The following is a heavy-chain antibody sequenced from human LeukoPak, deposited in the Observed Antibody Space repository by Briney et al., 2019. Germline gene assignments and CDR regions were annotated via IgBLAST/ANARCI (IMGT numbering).Heavy chain of an antibody. Sequence: GGSLRLSCAASGFTFSSYSMNWVRQAPGKGLEWVSSISSSSSYIYYADSVKGRFTISRDNAKNSLYLQMNSLRAEDTALYYCAKDIVRITPSYYFDYWGQGTLVTVSS. CDR1: GFTFSSYS. CDR2: ISSSSSYI. J-gene: IGHJ4*02. V-gene: IGHV3-21*04. D-gene: IGHD2-21*01. CDR3: AKDIVRITPSYYFDY.